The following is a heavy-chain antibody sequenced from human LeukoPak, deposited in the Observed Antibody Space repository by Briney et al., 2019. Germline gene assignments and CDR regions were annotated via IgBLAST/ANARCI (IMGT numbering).Heavy chain of an antibody. CDR3: ARAVGSYSHFDY. D-gene: IGHD1-26*01. CDR1: GGSISSYY. Sequence: SETPSLTCTVSGGSISSYYWSWIRQPPGKGLEWIGYIYYSGSTNYNPSLKSRVTISVDTSKNQFSLKLSPVTAADTAVYYCARAVGSYSHFDYWGQGTLVTVSS. J-gene: IGHJ4*02. V-gene: IGHV4-59*01. CDR2: IYYSGST.